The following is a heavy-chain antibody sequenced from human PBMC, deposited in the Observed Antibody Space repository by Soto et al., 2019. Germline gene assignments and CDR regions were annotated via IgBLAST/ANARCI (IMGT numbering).Heavy chain of an antibody. V-gene: IGHV3-15*01. D-gene: IGHD2-2*01. CDR2: IKSKTDGGTT. Sequence: GGSLRLSCAASGFPFSNAWMSWVRQAPGKGLEWVGRIKSKTDGGTTDYAAPVKGRFTISRDDSKNTLYLQMNSLKTEDTAVYYCTTGPIVVVPEDAFDIWGQGTMVTVSS. CDR1: GFPFSNAW. J-gene: IGHJ3*02. CDR3: TTGPIVVVPEDAFDI.